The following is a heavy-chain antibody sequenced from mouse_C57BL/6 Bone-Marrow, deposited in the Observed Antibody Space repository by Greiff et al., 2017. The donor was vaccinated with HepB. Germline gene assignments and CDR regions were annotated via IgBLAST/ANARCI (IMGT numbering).Heavy chain of an antibody. D-gene: IGHD2-4*01. CDR3: ARCCYDYDVIWFAY. V-gene: IGHV1-54*01. CDR2: INPGSGGT. CDR1: GYAFTNYL. Sequence: QVQLKQSGAELVRPGTSVKVSCKASGYAFTNYLIEWVKQRPGQGLEWIGVINPGSGGTNYNEKFKGKATLTADKSSSTAYMQLSSLTSEDSAVYFCARCCYDYDVIWFAYWGQGTLVTVSA. J-gene: IGHJ3*01.